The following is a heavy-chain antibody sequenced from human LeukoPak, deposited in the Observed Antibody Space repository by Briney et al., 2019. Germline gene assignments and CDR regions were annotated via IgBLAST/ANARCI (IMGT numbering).Heavy chain of an antibody. J-gene: IGHJ4*02. CDR2: ISSSSSYI. D-gene: IGHD5-12*01. Sequence: PGGSLRLSCAASGFTFSSYSMNWVRQAPGKGLEWVSSISSSSSYIYYADSVKGRFTISRDNAKNSLYLQMNSLRAEDTAVYYCASQMRGYGRYFDYWGQGTLVTVSS. V-gene: IGHV3-21*01. CDR1: GFTFSSYS. CDR3: ASQMRGYGRYFDY.